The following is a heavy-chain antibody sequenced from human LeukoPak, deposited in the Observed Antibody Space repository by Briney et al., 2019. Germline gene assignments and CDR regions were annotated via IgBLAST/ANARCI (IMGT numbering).Heavy chain of an antibody. D-gene: IGHD3-10*01. Sequence: ASVKVSCKASGYTFTDYYMHWVRQAPGQGLEWMGWINPNSGGTNYAQKFQGRVTMTRDTSISTAYMELSRLRSDDTAVYYCARVKDRISMVRGVLSPQNYYYYYMDVWGKGTTVTVSS. CDR1: GYTFTDYY. V-gene: IGHV1-2*02. CDR3: ARVKDRISMVRGVLSPQNYYYYYMDV. J-gene: IGHJ6*03. CDR2: INPNSGGT.